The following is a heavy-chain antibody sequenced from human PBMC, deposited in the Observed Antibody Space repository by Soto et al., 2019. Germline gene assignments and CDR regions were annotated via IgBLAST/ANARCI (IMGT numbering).Heavy chain of an antibody. J-gene: IGHJ4*02. CDR2: ISTSSNVV. CDR3: VREGISGHLDF. D-gene: IGHD1-26*01. CDR1: GFKFRSHG. Sequence: PXESLSLSCDVSGFKFRSHGMHWVRQAPGKGLEWISYISTSSNVVNYANSVTGRFTISRDNGKNSLFLQMNSLKDDDTALYYCVREGISGHLDFWGQGTLVTVSS. V-gene: IGHV3-48*02.